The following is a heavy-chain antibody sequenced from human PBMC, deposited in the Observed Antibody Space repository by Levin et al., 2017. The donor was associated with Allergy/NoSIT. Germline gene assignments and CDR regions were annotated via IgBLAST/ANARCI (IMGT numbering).Heavy chain of an antibody. J-gene: IGHJ3*02. Sequence: GGSLRLSCAASGFTFSSYGMHWVRQAPGKGLEWVAVIWYDGSNKYYADSVKGRFTISRDNSKNTLYLQMNSLRAEDTAVYYCATGRYSSGWYGSAFDIWGQGTMVTVSS. CDR3: ATGRYSSGWYGSAFDI. D-gene: IGHD6-19*01. CDR2: IWYDGSNK. CDR1: GFTFSSYG. V-gene: IGHV3-33*01.